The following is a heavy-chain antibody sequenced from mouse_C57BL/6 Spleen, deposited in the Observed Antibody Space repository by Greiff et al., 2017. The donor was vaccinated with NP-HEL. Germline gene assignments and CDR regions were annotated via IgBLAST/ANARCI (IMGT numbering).Heavy chain of an antibody. CDR1: GYSITSGYY. Sequence: DVKLQESGPGLVQPSQSLSLTCSVTGYSITSGYYWNWIRQFPGNKLEWMGYISYDGSNNYNPSPKNRISITRDTSKNQFFLKLNSLTTEDTATYYCARRSGPWFAYWGQGTLVTVSA. CDR3: ARRSGPWFAY. J-gene: IGHJ3*01. V-gene: IGHV3-6*01. CDR2: ISYDGSN.